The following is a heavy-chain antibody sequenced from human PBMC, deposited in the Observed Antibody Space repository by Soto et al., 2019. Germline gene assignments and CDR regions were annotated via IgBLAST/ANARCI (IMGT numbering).Heavy chain of an antibody. CDR3: ARGHSVGSSWFVLDC. V-gene: IGHV3-9*01. Sequence: EMQLVESGGGLVQPDRSLRLSCVASGFTLDDYAMHWVRQVPGKGLEWVSGISWNSGNIVYEDSVKGRFTVSRDNAKITLQLHMSRRKPEDTAWYYCARGHSVGSSWFVLDCWGQGLRVTVSS. CDR2: ISWNSGNI. CDR1: GFTLDDYA. D-gene: IGHD6-13*01. J-gene: IGHJ4*02.